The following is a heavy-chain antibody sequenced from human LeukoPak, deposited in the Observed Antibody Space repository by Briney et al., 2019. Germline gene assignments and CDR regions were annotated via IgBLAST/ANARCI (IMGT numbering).Heavy chain of an antibody. J-gene: IGHJ4*02. CDR3: ARVLGYCSSTSCYIYFDY. D-gene: IGHD2-2*02. CDR2: INHSGST. V-gene: IGHV4-34*01. Sequence: SETLSLTCAVYGGSFSGYYWSWIRQPPGKGLEWIGEINHSGSTNYNPSLKSRVTISVDTSKNQFSLKLSSVTAADMAVYYCARVLGYCSSTSCYIYFDYWGQGTLVTVSS. CDR1: GGSFSGYY.